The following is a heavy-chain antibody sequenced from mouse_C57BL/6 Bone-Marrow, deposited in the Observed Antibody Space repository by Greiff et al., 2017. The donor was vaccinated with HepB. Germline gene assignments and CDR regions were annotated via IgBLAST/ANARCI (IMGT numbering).Heavy chain of an antibody. CDR2: INPSSGYT. J-gene: IGHJ1*03. D-gene: IGHD1-1*01. Sequence: VHLQQSGAELAKPGASVKLSCKASGYTFTSYWMHWVKQRPGQGLEWIGYINPSSGYTKYNQKFKDKATLTADKSSSTAYMQLSSLTYEDSAVYYCAVGTVVAYWYFDVWGTGTTVTVSS. CDR3: AVGTVVAYWYFDV. V-gene: IGHV1-7*01. CDR1: GYTFTSYW.